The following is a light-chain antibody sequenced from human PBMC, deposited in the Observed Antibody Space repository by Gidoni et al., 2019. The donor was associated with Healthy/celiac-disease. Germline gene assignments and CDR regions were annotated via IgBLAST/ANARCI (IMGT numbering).Light chain of an antibody. Sequence: SYVLTQPPPVSVAPGKTARITWGGNNIGSKSVHWYQQKPGQAPVLVIYYDSDRPSGIPERFSGSNSGNTATLTISRVEAGDEADYYCQVWDSSSDVVFGGGTKLTVL. CDR1: NIGSKS. CDR2: YDS. J-gene: IGLJ2*01. CDR3: QVWDSSSDVV. V-gene: IGLV3-21*04.